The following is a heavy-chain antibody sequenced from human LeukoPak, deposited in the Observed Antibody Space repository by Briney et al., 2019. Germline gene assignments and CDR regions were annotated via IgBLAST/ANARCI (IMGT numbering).Heavy chain of an antibody. D-gene: IGHD2-15*01. CDR2: ISDRGGST. V-gene: IGHV3-23*01. J-gene: IGHJ4*02. CDR3: AKRGVVIRAVLVVGFHKEAFYFDS. Sequence: GGSLRLSCVVSGITLSNYGMSWVRQAPGKGLEWVAGISDRGGSTNYADTVKGRFTISRDNPKNTLYLQMNSLRSEDTAVYFCAKRGVVIRAVLVVGFHKEAFYFDSWGQGALVTVSS. CDR1: GITLSNYG.